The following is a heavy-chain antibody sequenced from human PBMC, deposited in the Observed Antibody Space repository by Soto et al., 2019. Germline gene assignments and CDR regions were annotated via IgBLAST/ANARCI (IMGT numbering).Heavy chain of an antibody. V-gene: IGHV1-69*13. CDR1: GGTFSSYA. CDR2: IIPIFGTA. D-gene: IGHD3-22*01. Sequence: SVKVSCKASGGTFSSYAISWVRQAPGQGLEWMGGIIPIFGTANYAQKFQGRVTITADESTSTAYMELSSLRSEDTAVYYCARGTYYYDSSGSRYPRGSCYYYGMDVWG. J-gene: IGHJ6*02. CDR3: ARGTYYYDSSGSRYPRGSCYYYGMDV.